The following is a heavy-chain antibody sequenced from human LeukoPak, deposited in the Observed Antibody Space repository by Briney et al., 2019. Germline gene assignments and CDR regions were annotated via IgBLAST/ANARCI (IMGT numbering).Heavy chain of an antibody. Sequence: SVKVSCKASGGTFSSSSISWVRQAPGQGLEWMGGIIPIFGTANYAQKFQGRVTITADESTRTAYMKLSSLRSEDTAVYYCARGLESDAFDIWGQGTMVTVSS. D-gene: IGHD6-6*01. J-gene: IGHJ3*02. V-gene: IGHV1-69*13. CDR2: IIPIFGTA. CDR1: GGTFSSSS. CDR3: ARGLESDAFDI.